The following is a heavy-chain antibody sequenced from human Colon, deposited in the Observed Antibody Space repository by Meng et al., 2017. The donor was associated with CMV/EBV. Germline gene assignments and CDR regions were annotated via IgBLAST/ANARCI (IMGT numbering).Heavy chain of an antibody. Sequence: GGSLRLSCAASGFTFNSHAMHWVRQAPGKGLEWVAAITYAGPPEYYADSVKGRFTVSRDNSNNILSLEMNSLKGEDTAVYYCARGLKESSSSGRRGNWFDPWGQGTLVTVSS. CDR3: ARGLKESSSSGRRGNWFDP. CDR2: ITYAGPPE. J-gene: IGHJ5*02. D-gene: IGHD6-6*01. V-gene: IGHV3-30*03. CDR1: GFTFNSHA.